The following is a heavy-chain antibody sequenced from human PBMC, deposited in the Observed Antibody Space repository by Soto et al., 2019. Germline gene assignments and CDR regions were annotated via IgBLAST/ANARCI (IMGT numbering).Heavy chain of an antibody. CDR3: TRLETDY. Sequence: QVQLVQSGAEVKRPGASVKVFCKASGYTFTTHTMHWVRQAPGQGLEWMGWMNGGNGNTKYSQKFQGRVTFTRDTSASTAYMELSSLRSEDTAVYYCTRLETDYWGQGTLVTVSS. CDR2: MNGGNGNT. CDR1: GYTFTTHT. V-gene: IGHV1-3*01. J-gene: IGHJ4*02.